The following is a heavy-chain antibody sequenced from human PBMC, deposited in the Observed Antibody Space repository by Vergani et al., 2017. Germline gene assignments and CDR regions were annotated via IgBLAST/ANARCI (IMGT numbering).Heavy chain of an antibody. D-gene: IGHD2-15*01. CDR3: ATAGAAYCRGASCYDFFEY. CDR2: TRYDGIVE. J-gene: IGHJ4*02. Sequence: QVQLVESGGGVVQPGGSLRLSCAASGFTFTNYGMHWVRQAPGKGLEWVAFTRYDGIVEYYGDSGRGRFTISRDNSKNTLYLQMNRLRPEDTAVYYCATAGAAYCRGASCYDFFEYGGQGTLVTVAS. V-gene: IGHV3-30*02. CDR1: GFTFTNYG.